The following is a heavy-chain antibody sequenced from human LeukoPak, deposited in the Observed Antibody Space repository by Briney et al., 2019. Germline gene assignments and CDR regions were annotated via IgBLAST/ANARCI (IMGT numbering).Heavy chain of an antibody. Sequence: GGSLRLSCVVSGITFEDYAMHWVRQAPGKGLEWVSLISGDASGTYYADSVKGRFTISRDNSKNSLYLQMNSLRSEDAALYYCVKGDDYGDYWGQGTLVTVSS. CDR2: ISGDASGT. CDR3: VKGDDYGDY. V-gene: IGHV3-43*02. CDR1: GITFEDYA. J-gene: IGHJ4*02.